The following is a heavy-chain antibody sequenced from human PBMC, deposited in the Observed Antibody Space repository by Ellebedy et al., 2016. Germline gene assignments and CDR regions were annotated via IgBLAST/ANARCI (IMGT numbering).Heavy chain of an antibody. Sequence: SETLSLTCTVSGGSISSSTYYWGWIRQPPGEGLEWIGSIYYSGGTYYNPSLKSRVTISVDTSKNQFSLRLSSVTAADTALYYCARHSTVGRPNFDYWGQGTLVTVSS. J-gene: IGHJ4*02. D-gene: IGHD4-11*01. CDR1: GGSISSSTYY. CDR2: IYYSGGT. CDR3: ARHSTVGRPNFDY. V-gene: IGHV4-39*01.